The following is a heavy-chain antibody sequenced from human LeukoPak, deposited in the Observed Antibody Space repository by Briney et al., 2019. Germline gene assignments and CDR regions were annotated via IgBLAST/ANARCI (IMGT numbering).Heavy chain of an antibody. Sequence: GGYLRLSCAASGFTFSSYDLHWVRQGTGKGLEWVSRMYTSGSTNYLASVKSRFTISGDNSKDSLYFQMNYLSGEDTALYSCTRGSPHGFDYWGQGTQVTVSS. V-gene: IGHV3-13*01. CDR3: TRGSPHGFDY. J-gene: IGHJ4*02. CDR1: GFTFSSYD. CDR2: MYTSGST.